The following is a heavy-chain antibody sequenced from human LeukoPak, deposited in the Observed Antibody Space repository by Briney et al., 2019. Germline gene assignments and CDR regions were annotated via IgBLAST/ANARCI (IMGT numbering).Heavy chain of an antibody. D-gene: IGHD6-25*01. CDR2: ISSSGSTI. Sequence: PGGSLRLSCAASGFTFSDYYMSWIRQAPGKGLEWVSYISSSGSTIYYADSVKGRFTISRGNAKNSLYLQMNSLRAEDTAVYYCARDRSLSRYFDYWGQGTLVTVSS. J-gene: IGHJ4*02. V-gene: IGHV3-11*04. CDR1: GFTFSDYY. CDR3: ARDRSLSRYFDY.